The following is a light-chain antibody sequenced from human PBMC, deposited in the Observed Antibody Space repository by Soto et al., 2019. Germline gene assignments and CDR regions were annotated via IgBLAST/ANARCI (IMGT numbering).Light chain of an antibody. CDR1: QDISNH. V-gene: IGKV1-33*01. Sequence: IHMTQSPASLSASGGDRVTRTCQAAQDISNHLNWYQQQPGNAPKLLIYDASNLETGVPSRFSGSGSGTDFSLTISSLQPEDSATYFCPQHDAYLRTFGQGTNVDNK. CDR2: DAS. CDR3: PQHDAYLRT. J-gene: IGKJ1*01.